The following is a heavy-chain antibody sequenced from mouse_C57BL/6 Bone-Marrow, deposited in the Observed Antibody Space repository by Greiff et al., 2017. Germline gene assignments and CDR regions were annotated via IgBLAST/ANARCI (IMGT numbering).Heavy chain of an antibody. Sequence: VQGVESGAELARPGASVKLSCKASGYTFTSYGISWVKQRTGQGLEWIGEIYPRSGNTYYNEKFKGKATLTADKSSSTAYMELRSLTSEDSAVYFCALITTVVGPYAMDYWGQGTSVTVSS. CDR2: IYPRSGNT. J-gene: IGHJ4*01. CDR1: GYTFTSYG. CDR3: ALITTVVGPYAMDY. D-gene: IGHD1-1*01. V-gene: IGHV1-81*01.